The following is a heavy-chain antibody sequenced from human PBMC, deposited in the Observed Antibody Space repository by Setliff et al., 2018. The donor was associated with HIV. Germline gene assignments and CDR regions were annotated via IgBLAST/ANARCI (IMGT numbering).Heavy chain of an antibody. CDR1: GFTFSTYG. Sequence: GGSLRLSCAASGFTFSTYGLNWVRQAPGKGLEWISYLNNDGTTIYYADSVRGRFTISRDNARDSPYLQMNSLRAEDTAVYYCVRDTTSGWMLTNWGQGTLVTVSS. CDR3: VRDTTSGWMLTN. CDR2: LNNDGTTI. V-gene: IGHV3-48*04. J-gene: IGHJ4*02. D-gene: IGHD6-25*01.